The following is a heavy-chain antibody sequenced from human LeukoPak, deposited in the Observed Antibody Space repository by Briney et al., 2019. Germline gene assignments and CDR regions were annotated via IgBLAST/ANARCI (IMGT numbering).Heavy chain of an antibody. CDR3: ARLIAAATSVNYMDV. V-gene: IGHV4-34*01. CDR1: GGSISSYY. D-gene: IGHD6-13*01. J-gene: IGHJ6*03. CDR2: INHSGST. Sequence: SETLSLTCTVSGGSISSYYWSWIRQPPGKGLEWIGEINHSGSTNYNPSLKSRVTISVDTSKNQFSLKLSSVTAADTAVYYCARLIAAATSVNYMDVWGKGTTVTISS.